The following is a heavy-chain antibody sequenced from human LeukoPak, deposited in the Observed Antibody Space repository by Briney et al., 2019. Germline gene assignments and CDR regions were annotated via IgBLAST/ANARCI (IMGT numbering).Heavy chain of an antibody. Sequence: PGGSLRLSCAASGFTFSSYGMHWVRQAPGKGLEWVAVISYDGSNKYYADSVKGRFTISRDNSKNTLYLQMNSLRAEDTAVYYCAKDVSVQLWPTTYFDYWGQGTLVTVSS. CDR2: ISYDGSNK. J-gene: IGHJ4*02. CDR1: GFTFSSYG. V-gene: IGHV3-30*18. CDR3: AKDVSVQLWPTTYFDY. D-gene: IGHD5-18*01.